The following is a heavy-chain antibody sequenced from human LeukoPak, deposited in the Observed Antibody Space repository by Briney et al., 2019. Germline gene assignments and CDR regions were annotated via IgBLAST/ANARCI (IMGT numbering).Heavy chain of an antibody. CDR2: ISWDGGST. V-gene: IGHV3-43D*03. D-gene: IGHD3-10*01. Sequence: PGGSLRLSCAASAFTFDDYAMHWVRQAPGKGLEWVSLISWDGGSTYYADSVKGRFTISRDNSKNSLYLQMNSLRAEDTALYYCAKDMAAYYYSSGNIDYWGQGTLVTVSS. CDR3: AKDMAAYYYSSGNIDY. CDR1: AFTFDDYA. J-gene: IGHJ4*02.